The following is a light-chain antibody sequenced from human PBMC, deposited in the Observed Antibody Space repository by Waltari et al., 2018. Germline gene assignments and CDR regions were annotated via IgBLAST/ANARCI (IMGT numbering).Light chain of an antibody. CDR1: QSISSW. Sequence: DIQMTQSPSTLSDFVGARVTLTCRASQSISSWLAWYQQKPGKAPKLLTYKASNLESGVPSRFSGSGSGTEFTLTISGLQPDDFATYYCQQYSSYPHTFGQGTKLEMK. J-gene: IGKJ2*01. CDR3: QQYSSYPHT. CDR2: KAS. V-gene: IGKV1-5*03.